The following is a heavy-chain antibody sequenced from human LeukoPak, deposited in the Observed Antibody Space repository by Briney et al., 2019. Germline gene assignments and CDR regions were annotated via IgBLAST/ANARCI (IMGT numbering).Heavy chain of an antibody. D-gene: IGHD6-13*01. CDR3: ARWPSTWSFDY. Sequence: PSETLSLTCTVSGSSISSNYWSWIRQPPGKGLEWIGYISYSGTTSYNPSLESRVTMSVGTSKNQFSLKLTSVTAADTAVYYCARWPSTWSFDYWGQGTLVTVSS. CDR1: GSSISSNY. CDR2: ISYSGTT. V-gene: IGHV4-59*01. J-gene: IGHJ4*02.